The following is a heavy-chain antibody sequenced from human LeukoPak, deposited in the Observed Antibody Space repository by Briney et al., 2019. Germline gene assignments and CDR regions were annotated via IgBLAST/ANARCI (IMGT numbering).Heavy chain of an antibody. CDR3: AREHIVVVTASRCFDL. D-gene: IGHD2-21*02. J-gene: IGHJ2*01. CDR2: INPSGGST. CDR1: GYTFTSYY. V-gene: IGHV1-46*01. Sequence: ASVKVSCKASGYTFTSYYMHWVRQAPGQGLEWMGIINPSGGSTSYAQKFQGRVTMTRDMSTSTVYMELSSLRSEDTAVYYCAREHIVVVTASRCFDLWGRGTLVTVSS.